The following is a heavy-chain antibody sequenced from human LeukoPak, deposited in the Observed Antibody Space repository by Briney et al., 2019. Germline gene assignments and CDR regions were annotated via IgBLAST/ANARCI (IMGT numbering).Heavy chain of an antibody. Sequence: KPSETLSLTCTVSGGSISSYYWSWIRQPPGKGLEWIGYIYNSGSAYYNPSLKSRVTISVDAPENQFSLKLSSVTAADTAVYYCATCRRVERGNTVEVPAVVEACLYGLDVWGLGTTVTVSS. J-gene: IGHJ6*02. CDR3: ATCRRVERGNTVEVPAVVEACLYGLDV. D-gene: IGHD2-2*01. CDR1: GGSISSYY. V-gene: IGHV4-59*01. CDR2: IYNSGSA.